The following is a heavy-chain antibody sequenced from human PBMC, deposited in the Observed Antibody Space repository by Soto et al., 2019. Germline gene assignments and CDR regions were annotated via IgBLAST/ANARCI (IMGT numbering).Heavy chain of an antibody. CDR2: IYYSGST. Sequence: NPSETLSLTCTVSGGSISSGDYYWSWIRQPPGRGLEWIGYIYYSGSTYYNPSLKSRVTISVDTSKNQFSLKLSSVTAADTAVYYCARVSESKGTLYGMDVWGQGTTVTVSS. V-gene: IGHV4-30-4*01. CDR1: GGSISSGDYY. CDR3: ARVSESKGTLYGMDV. D-gene: IGHD1-1*01. J-gene: IGHJ6*02.